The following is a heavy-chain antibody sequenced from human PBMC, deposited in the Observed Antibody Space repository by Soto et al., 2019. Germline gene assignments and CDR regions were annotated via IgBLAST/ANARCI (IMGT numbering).Heavy chain of an antibody. Sequence: QVQLEESGGGVVQPGRSLRLSCEASGFTFNTYSMHWGRQPPGKGLEWLAAIWYDGTQKYYADSVKGRVIISRDNSKKTLYLEMNSLRAEDTALYYCARSGGTTVTGLWHFDSWGQGTLVTVSS. J-gene: IGHJ4*02. CDR3: ARSGGTTVTGLWHFDS. V-gene: IGHV3-33*01. D-gene: IGHD4-17*01. CDR1: GFTFNTYS. CDR2: IWYDGTQK.